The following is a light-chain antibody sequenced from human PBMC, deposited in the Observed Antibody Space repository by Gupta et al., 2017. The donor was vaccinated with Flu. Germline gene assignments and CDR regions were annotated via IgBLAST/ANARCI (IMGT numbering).Light chain of an antibody. CDR3: QQRDDIPFS. CDR1: QRISSY. V-gene: IGKV1-39*01. J-gene: IGKJ2*01. CDR2: TAS. Sequence: PSSLSASVGDRVTIPCRASQRISSYLNWYQQKPGKAPNLLIYTASTVQSGVPSRFSGSGSGTDFTLSISRLQPEDFATYSCQQRDDIPFSFGQGTKMEIK.